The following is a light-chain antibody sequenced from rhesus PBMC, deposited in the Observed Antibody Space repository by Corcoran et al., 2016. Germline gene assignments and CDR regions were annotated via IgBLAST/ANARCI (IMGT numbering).Light chain of an antibody. CDR2: DAS. CDR3: QPHNSYPFT. J-gene: IGKJ3*01. CDR1: QGIRKF. V-gene: IGKV1-33*02. Sequence: DIQMTQSPSSLSASVGDTVTITCPASQGIRKFLAWYQQKPGKAPKLLIYDASTLKSGVPSRFSGSGAGTEFTLTISSLQPEDFATYYCQPHNSYPFTFGPGTKLDI.